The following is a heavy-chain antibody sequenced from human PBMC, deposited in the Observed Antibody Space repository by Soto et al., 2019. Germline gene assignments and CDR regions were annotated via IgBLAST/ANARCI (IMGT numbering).Heavy chain of an antibody. V-gene: IGHV4-31*03. CDR3: ARGTRMGLKRYWFAP. CDR2: IYYSGST. D-gene: IGHD2-15*01. CDR1: VVSISSGGYY. J-gene: IGHJ5*02. Sequence: PSETLSLTCTFSVVSISSGGYYCSWIRQHPGKGLEWIGYIYYSGSTYYNPSLKSRVTISVDTSKNQFSLKLSSVTAADTAVYYCARGTRMGLKRYWFAPWGQGTLVXV.